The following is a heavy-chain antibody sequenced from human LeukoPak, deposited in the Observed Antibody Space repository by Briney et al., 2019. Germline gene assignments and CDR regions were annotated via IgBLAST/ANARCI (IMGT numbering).Heavy chain of an antibody. CDR2: ISANGVNT. CDR1: GFTLSTHA. V-gene: IGHV3-23*01. Sequence: PGGSLRLSCAASGFTLSTHAMNWVRQAPGKGLEWVSLISANGVNTYYADSVKGRFTISRDNSKNTLYLQMNSLRAEDTAVYYCAREMAAITPKALSSSNPVHDAFDIWGQGTMVTVSS. J-gene: IGHJ3*02. D-gene: IGHD5-24*01. CDR3: AREMAAITPKALSSSNPVHDAFDI.